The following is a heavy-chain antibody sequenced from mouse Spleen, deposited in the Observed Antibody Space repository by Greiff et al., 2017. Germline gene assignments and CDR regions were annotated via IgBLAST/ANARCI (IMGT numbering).Heavy chain of an antibody. V-gene: IGHV5-4*01. D-gene: IGHD2-4*01. CDR2: ISDGGSYT. CDR3: ARDNADYDYDGGDYAMDY. J-gene: IGHJ4*01. Sequence: EVKVVESGGGLVKPGGSLKLSCAASGFTFSSYAMSWVRQTPEKRLEWVATISDGGSYTYYPDNVKGRFTISRDNAKNNLYLQMSHLKSEDTAMYYCARDNADYDYDGGDYAMDYWGQGTSVTVSS. CDR1: GFTFSSYA.